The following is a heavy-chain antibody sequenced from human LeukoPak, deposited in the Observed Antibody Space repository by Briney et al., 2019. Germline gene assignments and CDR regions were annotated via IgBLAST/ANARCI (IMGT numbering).Heavy chain of an antibody. Sequence: SVKVSCKASGGTFSSYTISWVRQAPGQGLEWMGRIIPILGIANYAKKFQGRVTITADKSTSTAYMELSSLRSEDTAVYYCARDGAARPFDYWGQGTLVTVSS. CDR2: IIPILGIA. CDR3: ARDGAARPFDY. J-gene: IGHJ4*02. CDR1: GGTFSSYT. V-gene: IGHV1-69*04. D-gene: IGHD6-6*01.